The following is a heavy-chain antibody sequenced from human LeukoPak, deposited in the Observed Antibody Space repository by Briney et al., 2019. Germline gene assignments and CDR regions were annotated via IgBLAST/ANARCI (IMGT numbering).Heavy chain of an antibody. J-gene: IGHJ4*02. Sequence: SETLSLTCTVSGGSISSSSYYWGWIRQPPGKGLEWIGSIYYSGSTYYNPSLKRRVTISVDTSKNQFSLKLSSVTAADTAVYYCARSLGIAVAGFDYWGQGTLVTVSS. V-gene: IGHV4-39*01. CDR1: GGSISSSSYY. CDR2: IYYSGST. CDR3: ARSLGIAVAGFDY. D-gene: IGHD6-19*01.